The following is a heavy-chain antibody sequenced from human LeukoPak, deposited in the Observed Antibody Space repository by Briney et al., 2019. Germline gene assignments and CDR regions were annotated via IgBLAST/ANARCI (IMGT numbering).Heavy chain of an antibody. CDR2: VTWNSGDI. J-gene: IGHJ4*02. V-gene: IGHV3-9*03. D-gene: IGHD3-10*01. CDR1: GFTFDNYA. Sequence: GGSLRLSCAASGFTFDNYAMHWVRQAPGKGLEWVSGVTWNSGDIDYADSVKGRFTISRDNAKNSLYLQMNNLRTDDMALYYCAKSGSYSSPYYFDYWGQGTLVTVSS. CDR3: AKSGSYSSPYYFDY.